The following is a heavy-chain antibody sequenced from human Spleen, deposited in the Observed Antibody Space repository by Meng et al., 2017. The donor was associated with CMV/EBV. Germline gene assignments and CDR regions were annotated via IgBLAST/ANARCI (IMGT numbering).Heavy chain of an antibody. Sequence: ASVKVSCKASGYTFTGYYMNWVRQAPGQGLEWMGWINPNSGGTNYAQKFQGRVTMTRDTSISTAYMELSRLRSDDTAVYYCARVGYSSSRGMDVWGQGTTVTVSS. J-gene: IGHJ6*02. D-gene: IGHD6-6*01. CDR1: GYTFTGYY. CDR3: ARVGYSSSRGMDV. CDR2: INPNSGGT. V-gene: IGHV1-2*02.